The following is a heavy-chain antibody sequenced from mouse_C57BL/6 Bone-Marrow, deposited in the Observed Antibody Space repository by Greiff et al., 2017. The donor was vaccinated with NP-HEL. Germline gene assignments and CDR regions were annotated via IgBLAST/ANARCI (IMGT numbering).Heavy chain of an antibody. CDR2: IPPNSGST. J-gene: IGHJ4*01. Sequence: QVQLQQPGAELVKPGASVKLSCKASGYTFTSYWMHWVKQRPGQGLEWIGMIPPNSGSTNYNEKFKSKATLTVDKSSSTAYMQLSSLTSEDSAVYYCARTGTGDYAMDYWGQGTSVTVSS. CDR1: GYTFTSYW. CDR3: ARTGTGDYAMDY. D-gene: IGHD4-1*01. V-gene: IGHV1-64*01.